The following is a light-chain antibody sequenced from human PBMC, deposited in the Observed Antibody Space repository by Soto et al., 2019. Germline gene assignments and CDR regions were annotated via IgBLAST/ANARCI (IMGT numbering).Light chain of an antibody. CDR2: AAS. CDR1: QNINNY. CDR3: QQSYSTPFT. Sequence: DIQMTQSPSSLSASVGDRVTITCRASQNINNYLNWYQQKPGKAPKLLIYAASSLQSGVPSRFSGSGSGTDFTLTISSLQPEDFATYSCQQSYSTPFTFGPGTKVDIK. V-gene: IGKV1-39*01. J-gene: IGKJ3*01.